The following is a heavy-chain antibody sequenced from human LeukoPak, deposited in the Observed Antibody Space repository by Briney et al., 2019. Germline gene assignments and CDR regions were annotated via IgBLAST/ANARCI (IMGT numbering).Heavy chain of an antibody. CDR2: ISWNSGSI. J-gene: IGHJ4*02. CDR3: AKDKAPLYSGYDWDLDF. D-gene: IGHD5-12*01. CDR1: GFTFHHYA. V-gene: IGHV3-9*01. Sequence: PGGSLRLSCAASGFTFHHYAIHWVRQVPGKGLEWVSGISWNSGSIGYADSVKGRFTISRDNAKNSVYLQMNSLRAEDTALYYCAKDKAPLYSGYDWDLDFWGQGTLATVSS.